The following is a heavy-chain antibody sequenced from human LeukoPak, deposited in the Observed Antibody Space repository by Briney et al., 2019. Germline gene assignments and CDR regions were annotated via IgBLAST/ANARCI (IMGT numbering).Heavy chain of an antibody. J-gene: IGHJ4*02. Sequence: PGGSLRLSCGASGFTFSSYAMSWVRQAPGKGLEWVSAISGSGGSTYYADSVKGRFTISRDNSKNTLYLQMNSLRAEDTAVYYCAKDRRYSSSWFSYWGQGTLVTVSS. CDR2: ISGSGGST. D-gene: IGHD6-13*01. CDR1: GFTFSSYA. CDR3: AKDRRYSSSWFSY. V-gene: IGHV3-23*01.